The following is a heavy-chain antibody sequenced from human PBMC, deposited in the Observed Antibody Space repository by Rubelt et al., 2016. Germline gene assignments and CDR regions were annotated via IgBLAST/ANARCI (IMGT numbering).Heavy chain of an antibody. V-gene: IGHV3-7*03. CDR3: AKDWIQLWI. J-gene: IGHJ4*02. CDR1: GFTFGTYW. CDR2: IRQDGNEE. D-gene: IGHD5-18*01. Sequence: GGGLVQPGGSLRLSCAASGFTFGTYWMTWVRQPPGKGLEWVTNIRQDGNEENYVDSVKGRFIISRDNSKNTLFLQMNSLRADDTAVYYCAKDWIQLWIWGQGTLVTVSS.